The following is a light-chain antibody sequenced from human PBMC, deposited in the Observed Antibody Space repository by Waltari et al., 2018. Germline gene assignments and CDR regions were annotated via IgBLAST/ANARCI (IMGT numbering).Light chain of an antibody. CDR3: QQRSNWPPWT. J-gene: IGKJ1*01. Sequence: EIVLTQSPATLSLSPGERATLSCRASQSVSSYLAWYQQKPGQAPRLLIYDASNRATGIPARFIGSGSGTDFTLTISSLVPEDFAVYYCQQRSNWPPWTFGQGTKVEIK. CDR2: DAS. CDR1: QSVSSY. V-gene: IGKV3-11*01.